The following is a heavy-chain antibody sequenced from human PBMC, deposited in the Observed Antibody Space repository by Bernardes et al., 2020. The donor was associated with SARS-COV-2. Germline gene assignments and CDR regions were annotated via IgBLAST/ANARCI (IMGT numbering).Heavy chain of an antibody. Sequence: ASAKVSCKGSGYTFTGYFMHWVRQAPGQRLEWMGWINPNTGGTNYAQKFQGRVTMTRDTSITTAYMELSRLGSDDTAIYYCARTRTTISTTGIPVDYWGQGTLVTVSS. V-gene: IGHV1-2*02. J-gene: IGHJ4*02. CDR2: INPNTGGT. CDR1: GYTFTGYF. CDR3: ARTRTTISTTGIPVDY. D-gene: IGHD2-21*02.